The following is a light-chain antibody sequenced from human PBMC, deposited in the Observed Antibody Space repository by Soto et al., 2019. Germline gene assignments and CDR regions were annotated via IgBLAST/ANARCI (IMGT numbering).Light chain of an antibody. CDR3: QQANSFPWT. J-gene: IGKJ1*01. CDR1: QSVSTR. V-gene: IGKV1-5*02. Sequence: DIQMTQSPSSLSAAVGVRVTIICRASQSVSTRLAWSQQKPGKAPKVLIYDASSWAGGVPSRFTGSGSGTEFTLTISSLQPEDFATYYCQQANSFPWTFGQGTKVDIK. CDR2: DAS.